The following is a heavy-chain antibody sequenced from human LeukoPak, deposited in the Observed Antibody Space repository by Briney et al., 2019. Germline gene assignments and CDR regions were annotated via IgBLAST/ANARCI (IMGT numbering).Heavy chain of an antibody. V-gene: IGHV3-21*01. Sequence: PGGSLRLSCAASGFTFSSYSMNWVRQAPGKGPEWVSSISSNSSYIYYADSVKGRFTISRDNAKNSLYLQMNSLRAEDTGVYYCAELGITMIGGVWGKGTTVTISS. CDR2: ISSNSSYI. CDR3: AELGITMIGGV. CDR1: GFTFSSYS. J-gene: IGHJ6*04. D-gene: IGHD3-10*02.